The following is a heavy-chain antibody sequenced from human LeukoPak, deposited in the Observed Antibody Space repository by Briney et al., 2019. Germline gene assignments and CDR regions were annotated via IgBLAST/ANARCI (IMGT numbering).Heavy chain of an antibody. Sequence: SETLSLTCTVSGGSISSYYWSWIRQPPGKGLEWIGYIYYTGDTNYNPSLKSRVSISGDTSKNQFSLRLSSVTAADTAVYYCARLDYSYYYMDVWGKGTTVTVSS. CDR2: IYYTGDT. V-gene: IGHV4-59*12. CDR1: GGSISSYY. CDR3: ARLDYSYYYMDV. J-gene: IGHJ6*03.